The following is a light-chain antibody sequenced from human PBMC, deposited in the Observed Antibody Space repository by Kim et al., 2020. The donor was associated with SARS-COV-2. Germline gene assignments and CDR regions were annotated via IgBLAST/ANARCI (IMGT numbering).Light chain of an antibody. Sequence: SLSPGERASRSCRASESVSSSYLAWYQEKPGQAPRLLIYGASSRATGIPDRFSGSGSGTDFTLTISRLEPEDSAVYYCQQYGSLYTFGQGTKLEI. J-gene: IGKJ2*01. CDR3: QQYGSLYT. V-gene: IGKV3-20*01. CDR2: GAS. CDR1: ESVSSSY.